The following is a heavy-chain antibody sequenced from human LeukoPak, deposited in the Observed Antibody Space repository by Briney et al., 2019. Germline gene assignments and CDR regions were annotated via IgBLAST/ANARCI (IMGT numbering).Heavy chain of an antibody. CDR2: IKSKSDGDTT. V-gene: IGHV3-15*01. Sequence: GGSLRLSCAASGFTFTKAWMSWVRQAPGKGLEWVGRIKSKSDGDTTDYAAPVKGRFTISRDDSKNTLYLQMSSLRAEDTALYYCARDFSGASRIDYWGQGTLVTVSS. J-gene: IGHJ4*02. CDR1: GFTFTKAW. CDR3: ARDFSGASRIDY. D-gene: IGHD3-3*01.